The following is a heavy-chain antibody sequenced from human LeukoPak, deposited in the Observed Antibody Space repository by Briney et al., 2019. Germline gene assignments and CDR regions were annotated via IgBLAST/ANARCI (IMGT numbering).Heavy chain of an antibody. CDR1: GYTFSNYG. J-gene: IGHJ4*02. Sequence: ASLKLSCKASGYTFSNYGISWVGHAPGLGLEWIGWTRYNGNTNYAQKFQDRVTITTDTSTTTADMELRSLESDDTAVYYCARHSGSGWQALGYGGQGTLVTVSS. CDR2: TRYNGNT. V-gene: IGHV1-18*04. D-gene: IGHD6-19*01. CDR3: ARHSGSGWQALGY.